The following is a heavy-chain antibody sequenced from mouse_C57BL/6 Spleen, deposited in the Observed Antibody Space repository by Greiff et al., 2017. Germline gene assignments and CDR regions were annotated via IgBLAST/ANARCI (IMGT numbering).Heavy chain of an antibody. Sequence: QVQLQQPGAELVKPGASVTLSCKASGYTFTSYWMHWVKQRPGQGLEWIGMIHPNSGSTNYNEKFKSKATLTVDKSSSTAYMQLSSLTSEDSAVYYCAKDYGSSYVGGLDYFDYWGQGTTLTVSS. CDR3: AKDYGSSYVGGLDYFDY. J-gene: IGHJ2*01. D-gene: IGHD1-1*01. CDR1: GYTFTSYW. CDR2: IHPNSGST. V-gene: IGHV1-64*01.